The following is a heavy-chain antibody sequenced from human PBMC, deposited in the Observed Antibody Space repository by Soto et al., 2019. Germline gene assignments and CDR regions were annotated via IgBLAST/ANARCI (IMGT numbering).Heavy chain of an antibody. CDR2: IYHSGST. D-gene: IGHD6-19*01. V-gene: IGHV4-4*02. Sequence: QVQLQESGPGLVKPSGTLSLTCAVSGGSISSSNWWSWVRQPPGKGLEWIGEIYHSGSTNYNPSLKSXXTXSXXQAKTQFSLKLSSVTAADTAVYYCARGAQQWLVSFWGQGTLVTVSS. CDR3: ARGAQQWLVSF. CDR1: GGSISSSNW. J-gene: IGHJ4*02.